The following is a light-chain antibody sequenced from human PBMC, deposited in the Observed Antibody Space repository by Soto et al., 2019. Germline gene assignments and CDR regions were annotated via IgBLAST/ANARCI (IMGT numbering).Light chain of an antibody. Sequence: EIVLTQSPATLSLSPGERATLSCRASQSVSSYLAWYQQKPGQAPRLLIYDASNKAPGIPARFSGSGSGTDFTLTISSLEPEDFAVYYCQQRSNWPFTFGGGTKVEIK. CDR3: QQRSNWPFT. V-gene: IGKV3-11*01. CDR1: QSVSSY. J-gene: IGKJ4*01. CDR2: DAS.